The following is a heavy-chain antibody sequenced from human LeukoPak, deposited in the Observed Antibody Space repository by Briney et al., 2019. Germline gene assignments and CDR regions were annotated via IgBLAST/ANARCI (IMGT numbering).Heavy chain of an antibody. D-gene: IGHD1-14*01. V-gene: IGHV3-53*01. CDR2: IYSGGST. CDR3: AKYRTTNAPPRNFDY. J-gene: IGHJ4*02. CDR1: GFTVSSNY. Sequence: GGSLRLSCAASGFTVSSNYMSWVRQAPGKGLEWVSVIYSGGSTYYADSVKGRFTISRDNSNNTLYLQMNSLRADDTAVYYCAKYRTTNAPPRNFDYWGQGTLVTVSS.